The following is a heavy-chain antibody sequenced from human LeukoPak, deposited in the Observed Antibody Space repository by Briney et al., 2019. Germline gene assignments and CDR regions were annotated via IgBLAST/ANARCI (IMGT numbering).Heavy chain of an antibody. V-gene: IGHV4-34*01. CDR1: GGSFSGYY. Sequence: SETLSLTCAVYGGSFSGYYWSWLRPPPGKGLEWIGEINHSGSTNYNPSPNRRATISVDTSKNQFSLKLSFVTAADTAVYYCASGGATPLDYWGQGTLVTVSS. CDR2: INHSGST. J-gene: IGHJ4*02. CDR3: ASGGATPLDY. D-gene: IGHD1-26*01.